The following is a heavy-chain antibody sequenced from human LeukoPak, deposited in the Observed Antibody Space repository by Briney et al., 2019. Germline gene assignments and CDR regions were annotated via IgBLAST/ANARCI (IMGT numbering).Heavy chain of an antibody. CDR1: GYTFTSYG. Sequence: ASVKVSCKASGYTFTSYGFSWVRQAPGQGLEWMVCISTYNGNTNCAQRLQGRVTMTTDTSTSTAYMELRSLRSDDTAVYYCARGSMMVVGSHSMDVWGQGTTVTVSS. J-gene: IGHJ6*02. CDR3: ARGSMMVVGSHSMDV. V-gene: IGHV1-18*01. CDR2: ISTYNGNT. D-gene: IGHD3-22*01.